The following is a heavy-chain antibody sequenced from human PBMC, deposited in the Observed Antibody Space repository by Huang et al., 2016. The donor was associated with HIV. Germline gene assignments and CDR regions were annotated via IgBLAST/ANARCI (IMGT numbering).Heavy chain of an antibody. CDR1: GGSIRSSDYQ. J-gene: IGHJ6*03. Sequence: QLLLQESGPGLVQPSEALALTCAVSGGSIRSSDYQWVWIRQPPGKGLEWIGSSYYKGSTHYSPSLKRRVTIAVDTFKNLFCLNLTSMTAADTAVYYGARHREGPVAYYSGWGSHLNYMDVWGRGRTVVVSS. V-gene: IGHV4-39*01. CDR3: ARHREGPVAYYSGWGSHLNYMDV. CDR2: SYYKGST. D-gene: IGHD3-10*01.